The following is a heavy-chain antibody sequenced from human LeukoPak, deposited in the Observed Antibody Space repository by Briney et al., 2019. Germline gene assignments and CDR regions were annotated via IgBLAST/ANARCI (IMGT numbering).Heavy chain of an antibody. CDR2: ISYEDGSNK. CDR1: GFTFRSFV. CDR3: SKERPEEYYASGSYFDY. Sequence: GRSLRLSCAASGFTFRSFVMHWVRQAPGKGLEWVAAISYEDGSNKYYADSVKGRFTISRDNSKYTVCLEMNSLRVEDTAMYYCSKERPEEYYASGSYFDYWGQGTLVTVSS. V-gene: IGHV3-30*04. J-gene: IGHJ4*02. D-gene: IGHD3-10*01.